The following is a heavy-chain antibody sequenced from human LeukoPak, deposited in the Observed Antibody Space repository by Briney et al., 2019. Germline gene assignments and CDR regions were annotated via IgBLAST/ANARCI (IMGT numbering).Heavy chain of an antibody. V-gene: IGHV3-66*01. CDR3: ARGLEAANTYYFDY. CDR1: GFTVSSSY. J-gene: IGHJ4*02. Sequence: PGGPLRLSCAASGFTVSSSYRSWVRRPPGKGLEWVSIIAGAGTTYYADSVKGRFTISRDNSKNTVYLQVNSLRDEDTAVYYCARGLEAANTYYFDYWGQGTMVTVSS. D-gene: IGHD6-13*01. CDR2: IAGAGTT.